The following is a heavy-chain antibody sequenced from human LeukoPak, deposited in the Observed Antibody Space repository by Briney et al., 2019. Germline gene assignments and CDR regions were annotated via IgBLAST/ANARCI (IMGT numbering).Heavy chain of an antibody. J-gene: IGHJ3*01. CDR1: GFAFSPYW. V-gene: IGHV3-74*01. D-gene: IGHD2-21*02. CDR2: IDSDGSST. CDR3: ARGGGDHAFDV. Sequence: GGSLRLSCAASGFAFSPYWMHWVRQGPGKGLVWVARIDSDGSSTIYADSVEGRLTISRDNAQNTLYLQMDSLRVEDTAVYYCARGGGDHAFDVWGQGTMVTVSS.